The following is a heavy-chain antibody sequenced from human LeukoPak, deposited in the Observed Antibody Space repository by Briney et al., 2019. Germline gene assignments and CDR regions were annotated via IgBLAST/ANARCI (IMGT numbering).Heavy chain of an antibody. V-gene: IGHV3-48*03. D-gene: IGHD2-8*01. Sequence: GGSLRLSCAASGFTFSSYEMNWVRPAPGKGLEWVSYISSSGSTIYYADSVKGRFTISRDNAKDSLYLQMNSLRAEDTAVYYCAAVWGPYYYYGMDVWGKGTTVTVSS. J-gene: IGHJ6*04. CDR3: AAVWGPYYYYGMDV. CDR2: ISSSGSTI. CDR1: GFTFSSYE.